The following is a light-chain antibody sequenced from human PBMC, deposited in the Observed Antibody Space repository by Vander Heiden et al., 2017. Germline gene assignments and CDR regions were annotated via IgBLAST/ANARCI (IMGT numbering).Light chain of an antibody. V-gene: IGKV3-11*01. CDR3: QQRSNWPLT. CDR2: DSS. CDR1: QSVSSY. Sequence: EFVLTQSPAPLPLSPGERATLSCRARQSVSSYLAWHQQKPGQAPRLLIYDSSNRATGIPARFSGSGSGTDFTLTISSLEPEDFAVYYCQQRSNWPLTFGGGTKVEIK. J-gene: IGKJ4*01.